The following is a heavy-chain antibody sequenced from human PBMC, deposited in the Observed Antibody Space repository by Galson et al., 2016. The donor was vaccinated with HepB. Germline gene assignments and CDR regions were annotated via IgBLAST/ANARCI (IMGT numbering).Heavy chain of an antibody. J-gene: IGHJ4*02. D-gene: IGHD3-9*01. CDR1: GFTFS. CDR3: ASSSIELTELLGYFDY. V-gene: IGHV3-33*01. CDR2: LWYDGSNK. Sequence: SLRLSCAASGFTFSMHWVRQAPGKGLEWVAALWYDGSNKYYGDSVKGRFTISRNNSKNTVYLQMNSLRAEDTAVYYCASSSIELTELLGYFDYWGQGTLVTVS.